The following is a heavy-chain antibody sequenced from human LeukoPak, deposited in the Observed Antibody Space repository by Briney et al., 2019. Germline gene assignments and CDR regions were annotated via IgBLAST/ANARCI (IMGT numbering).Heavy chain of an antibody. J-gene: IGHJ4*02. D-gene: IGHD5-24*01. Sequence: ASVKVSCKASGGTFSNYAISWVRQAPGQGLEWMGGIIPIFGTANYAQKFQGRVTITADESTSTAYMELSSLRSEDTAVYYCARSLFGDGYNFDYWGQGTLVTVSS. CDR1: GGTFSNYA. CDR2: IIPIFGTA. CDR3: ARSLFGDGYNFDY. V-gene: IGHV1-69*01.